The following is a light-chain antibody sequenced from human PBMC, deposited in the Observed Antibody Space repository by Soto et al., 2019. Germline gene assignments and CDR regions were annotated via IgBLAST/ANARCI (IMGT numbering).Light chain of an antibody. CDR2: GAS. V-gene: IGKV3-15*01. CDR1: QSVSSN. J-gene: IGKJ5*01. Sequence: EIVMPQSPATLSVSPGESSTLSCRASQSVSSNLAWYQQKPGQAPRLLIYGASTRATGIPARFSGSGSGTDFTLTIRSLEPEDLAVYYCQQRSNWPPITFGQGKRLEIK. CDR3: QQRSNWPPIT.